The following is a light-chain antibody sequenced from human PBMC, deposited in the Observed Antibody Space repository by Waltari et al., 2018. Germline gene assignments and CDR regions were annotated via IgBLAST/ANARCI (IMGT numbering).Light chain of an antibody. Sequence: QSALTQPASVSGSPGQSITVSCTGSSRDAGGDDSFSWYQDLPGQAPKVIIYDVSSRPSGVSDRFSGSKSGNTASLTISGLQAEDEANYYCCSQSSNNGVIFGGGTKVTVL. CDR3: CSQSSNNGVI. V-gene: IGLV2-14*03. CDR1: SRDAGGDDS. J-gene: IGLJ2*01. CDR2: DVS.